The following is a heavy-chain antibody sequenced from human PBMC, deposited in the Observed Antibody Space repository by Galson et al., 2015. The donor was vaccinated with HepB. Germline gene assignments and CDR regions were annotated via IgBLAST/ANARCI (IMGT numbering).Heavy chain of an antibody. J-gene: IGHJ3*02. CDR2: INGYNGRA. D-gene: IGHD6-13*01. CDR1: GYSFNNYG. V-gene: IGHV1-18*01. CDR3: ARDLAAETTDAFDI. Sequence: SVKVSCKASGYSFNNYGITWVRQAPGQGLQWMGWINGYNGRAMYAQEFQDRVTLTIDTSTTTASMEVNRLTSDDTAMYYCARDLAAETTDAFDIWGQGTMVTVSS.